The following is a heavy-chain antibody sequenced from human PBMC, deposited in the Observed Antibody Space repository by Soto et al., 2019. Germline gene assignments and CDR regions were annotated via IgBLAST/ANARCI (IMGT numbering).Heavy chain of an antibody. CDR1: GFTFSSYW. CDR3: ATENYYVNY. CDR2: IKQDGSEK. Sequence: GGSLRLSCAASGFTFSSYWMSWVRQAPGKGLEWVANIKQDGSEKYYVDSVKGRFTISGDNSKNPLYLQMNSLRAEDTAVYYCATENYYVNYWGQGTLVTVSS. J-gene: IGHJ4*02. V-gene: IGHV3-7*03.